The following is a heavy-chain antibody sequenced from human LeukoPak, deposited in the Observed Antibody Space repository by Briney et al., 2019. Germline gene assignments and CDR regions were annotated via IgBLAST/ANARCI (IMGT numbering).Heavy chain of an antibody. CDR3: AGDAGNSGYGCDL. CDR1: GFIFSQYS. J-gene: IGHJ5*02. CDR2: IRSSSET. V-gene: IGHV3-48*01. D-gene: IGHD5-12*01. Sequence: GGSLKLSCAASGFIFSQYSMNWVRQAPGKGLEWVSHIRSSSETFYADSVKGRFTISRDNARNSLYLQMNNLRGEDTAIYYCAGDAGNSGYGCDLWGQGTLVTVSS.